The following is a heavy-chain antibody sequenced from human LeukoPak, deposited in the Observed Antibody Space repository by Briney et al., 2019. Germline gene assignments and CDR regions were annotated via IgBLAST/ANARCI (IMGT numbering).Heavy chain of an antibody. CDR1: GFTFSSYG. D-gene: IGHD3-22*01. CDR3: AKDGHGEGHYDSSGPFDY. V-gene: IGHV3-30*18. CDR2: ISYDGSNK. J-gene: IGHJ4*02. Sequence: PGGSLRLSCAASGFTFSSYGMHWVRQAPGKGLEWVAVISYDGSNKYYADSVKGRFTISRDNSKNTLYLQMNSLRAEDTAVYYCAKDGHGEGHYDSSGPFDYWGQGTLVTVSS.